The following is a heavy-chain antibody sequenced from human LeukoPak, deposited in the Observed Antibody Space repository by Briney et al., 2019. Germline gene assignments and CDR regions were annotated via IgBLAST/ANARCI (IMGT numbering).Heavy chain of an antibody. CDR3: ARDLGSYDFHY. J-gene: IGHJ4*02. CDR2: ISSGGTYI. CDR1: GFTFSSHN. V-gene: IGHV3-21*01. Sequence: PGGSLRLSCAASGFTFSSHNMNWVRQAPGKGLVWVSSISSGGTYIYYADSVKGRFTISRDSAKTSLYLQMTSLRADDTAVYYCARDLGSYDFHYWGQGTLVTVSS. D-gene: IGHD1-26*01.